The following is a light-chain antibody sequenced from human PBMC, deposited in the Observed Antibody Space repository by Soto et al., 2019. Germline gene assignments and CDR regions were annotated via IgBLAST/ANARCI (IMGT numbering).Light chain of an antibody. J-gene: IGKJ5*01. CDR2: GAS. CDR3: QHYGTSFT. V-gene: IGKV3-20*01. CDR1: QSVTSGL. Sequence: EIVLTQSPGTLSLSPGERATLSCRASQSVTSGLLLWNQQKPGRAPRLLISGASPRATGVPDRFSGSESGTDFTFTISRPEPEDFAMYYCQHYGTSFTFGQGRCWRLN.